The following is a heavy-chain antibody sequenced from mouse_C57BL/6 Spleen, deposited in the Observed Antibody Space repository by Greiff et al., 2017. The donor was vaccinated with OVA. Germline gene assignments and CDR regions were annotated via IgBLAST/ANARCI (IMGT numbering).Heavy chain of an antibody. CDR3: ARGDYSYY. V-gene: IGHV1-82*01. CDR2: IYPGDGDT. Sequence: QVQLQQSGPELVKPGASVKISCKASGYAFSSSWMNWVKQRPGKGLEWIGRIYPGDGDTNYNGKFKGKATLTADKSSSTAYMQLSSLTSEDSAVYFCARGDYSYYWGKGTTLTVSS. CDR1: GYAFSSSW. J-gene: IGHJ2*01.